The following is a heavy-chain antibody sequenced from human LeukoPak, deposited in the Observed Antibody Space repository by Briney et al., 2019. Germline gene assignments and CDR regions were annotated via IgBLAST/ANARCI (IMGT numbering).Heavy chain of an antibody. V-gene: IGHV4-34*01. J-gene: IGHJ6*02. CDR2: INHSGGT. CDR3: ARGKSNLYYYGMDV. D-gene: IGHD1-14*01. Sequence: PSETLSLTCAVYGGSFSGYYWSWIRQPPGKGLEWIGEINHSGGTNYNPSLKSRVTISVDTSKNQFSLKLSSVTAADTAVYYCARGKSNLYYYGMDVWGQGTTVTVSS. CDR1: GGSFSGYY.